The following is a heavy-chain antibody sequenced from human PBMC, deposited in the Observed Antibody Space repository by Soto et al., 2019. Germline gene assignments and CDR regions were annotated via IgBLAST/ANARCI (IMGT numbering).Heavy chain of an antibody. Sequence: SETLSLTCTFSGGSVSSGSDYWSWIRQPPGKGLEWIGYLYYSGSTNYNPSLKSRVTISVDTSKNQFSLKLSSVTAADTAVYYCARGLELRGALRNYYYGMDVWGQGTTVTVSS. CDR1: GGSVSSGSDY. CDR2: LYYSGST. V-gene: IGHV4-61*01. D-gene: IGHD1-7*01. CDR3: ARGLELRGALRNYYYGMDV. J-gene: IGHJ6*02.